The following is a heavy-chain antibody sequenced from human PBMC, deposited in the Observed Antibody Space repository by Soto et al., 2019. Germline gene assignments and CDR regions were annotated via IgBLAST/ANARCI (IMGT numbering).Heavy chain of an antibody. V-gene: IGHV1-18*01. Sequence: QVHLVQSGVEVKTPGASVKVSCQASGYTFFTYDITWVRQAPGQGLEWMGWISTYSGDTKYALKFQGRVTMTTDTSTTTAHLELSSLRSDDTAVYYCARHHGPTTSENWFEPWGQVNLVTASS. CDR3: ARHHGPTTSENWFEP. CDR2: ISTYSGDT. D-gene: IGHD5-12*01. J-gene: IGHJ5*02. CDR1: GYTFFTYD.